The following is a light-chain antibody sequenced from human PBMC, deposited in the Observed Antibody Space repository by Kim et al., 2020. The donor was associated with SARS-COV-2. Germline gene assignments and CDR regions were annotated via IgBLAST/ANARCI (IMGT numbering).Light chain of an antibody. CDR1: KLGDKY. J-gene: IGLJ2*01. Sequence: SYELTQPPSVSVSPGQTASITCPGDKLGDKYACWYQQKPGQSPVLVIYQDSKRPSGIPERFSGSNSGNTATLTISGTQAMDEADYYCQAWDSSTGVFDGG. CDR3: QAWDSSTGV. CDR2: QDS. V-gene: IGLV3-1*01.